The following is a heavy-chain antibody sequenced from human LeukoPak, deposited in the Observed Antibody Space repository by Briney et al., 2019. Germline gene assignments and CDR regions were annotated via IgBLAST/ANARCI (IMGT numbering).Heavy chain of an antibody. V-gene: IGHV1-8*03. CDR2: MNPNSGNT. CDR1: GYTFTSYD. CDR3: ASAGGIAVAGTYWFDP. D-gene: IGHD6-19*01. Sequence: ASVKVSCKASGYTFTSYDINWVRQATGQGLEWMGWMNPNSGNTGYAQEFQGRVTITRNTSISTAYMELSSLRSEDTAVYYCASAGGIAVAGTYWFDPWGQGTLVTVSS. J-gene: IGHJ5*02.